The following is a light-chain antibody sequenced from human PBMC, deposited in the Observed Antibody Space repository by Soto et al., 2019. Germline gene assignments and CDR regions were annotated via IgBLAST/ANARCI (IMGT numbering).Light chain of an antibody. Sequence: QSALTQPRSVSGSPGQSVTISCTGTSSDVGGYNFVSWYQQHPGKAPKLMIYDVNKRPSGVPDRFSGSKSGNTASLTIFGLQAEDEADYYCCSNAGSYTYVFGTGTKLTVL. V-gene: IGLV2-11*01. J-gene: IGLJ1*01. CDR3: CSNAGSYTYV. CDR2: DVN. CDR1: SSDVGGYNF.